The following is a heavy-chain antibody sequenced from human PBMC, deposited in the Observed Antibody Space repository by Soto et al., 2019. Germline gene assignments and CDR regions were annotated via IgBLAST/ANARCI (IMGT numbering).Heavy chain of an antibody. CDR2: IYHSGST. V-gene: IGHV4-30-2*01. J-gene: IGHJ4*02. CDR1: GGSISSGGYS. Sequence: PSETLSLTCAVSGGSISSGGYSWSCIPQPPGKGLEWIGYIYHSGSTYYNPSLKSRVTISVDRSKNQFSLKLSSVTAADTAVYCCAREVSSSSYYYFDYWGQGTLVTVSS. CDR3: AREVSSSSYYYFDY. D-gene: IGHD6-6*01.